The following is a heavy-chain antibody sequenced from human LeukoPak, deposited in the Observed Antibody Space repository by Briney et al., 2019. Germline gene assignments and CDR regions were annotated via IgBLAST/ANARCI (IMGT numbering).Heavy chain of an antibody. V-gene: IGHV3-7*01. J-gene: IGHJ6*04. Sequence: GGSLRLSCAASGFTFSNYWMSWVRQAPGKGLEWVGNIKQDGSEKYYVDSVKGRFTISRDNAKNSLYLQMNSLRVEDTAVYYCARAQSAGLDVWGKGTTVTVSS. CDR3: ARAQSAGLDV. CDR1: GFTFSNYW. D-gene: IGHD1-14*01. CDR2: IKQDGSEK.